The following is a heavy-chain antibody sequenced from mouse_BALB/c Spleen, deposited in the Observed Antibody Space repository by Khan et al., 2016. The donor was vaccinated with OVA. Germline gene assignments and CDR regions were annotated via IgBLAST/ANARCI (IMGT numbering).Heavy chain of an antibody. V-gene: IGHV2-6-7*01. J-gene: IGHJ3*01. CDR2: IWGDGST. Sequence: VQLQESGPGLVAPSQSLSITCTVSGFSLTDYGVNWVRQPPGKGLGWLGRIWGDGSTDYNSALKSRLSISKDNSKSQVFLKMNSLQTDDTAREYCARELRLGGFAYWGQGTLVTVSA. CDR1: GFSLTDYG. D-gene: IGHD1-2*01. CDR3: ARELRLGGFAY.